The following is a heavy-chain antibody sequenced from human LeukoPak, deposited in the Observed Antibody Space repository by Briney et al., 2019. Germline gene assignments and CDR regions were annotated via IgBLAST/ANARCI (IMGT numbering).Heavy chain of an antibody. Sequence: GASVKVSCKASGGTFSSYAISWVRQAPGQGLEWMGGIIPIFGTANNAQKFQGRVTITADESTSTAYMELSSLRSEDTAVYYCARVDSERYYDFWSGFYYYYYMDVWGKGTTVTVSS. CDR3: ARVDSERYYDFWSGFYYYYYMDV. J-gene: IGHJ6*03. V-gene: IGHV1-69*13. CDR1: GGTFSSYA. D-gene: IGHD3-3*01. CDR2: IIPIFGTA.